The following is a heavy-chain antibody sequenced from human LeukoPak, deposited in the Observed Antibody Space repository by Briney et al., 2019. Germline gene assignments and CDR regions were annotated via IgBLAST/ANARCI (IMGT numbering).Heavy chain of an antibody. CDR3: TTYNSRDAFDV. D-gene: IGHD2/OR15-2a*01. J-gene: IGHJ3*01. V-gene: IGHV3-15*07. CDR1: GFNFSSYA. Sequence: PGTSLRLSCAASGFNFSSYAMHWVRQAPGKGLEWVGRIKSKGDGGTTDHAAPVKGRFTISRDDSKNTLNLQMNSLKTEDTAVYYCTTYNSRDAFDVWGQGTLVTVSS. CDR2: IKSKGDGGTT.